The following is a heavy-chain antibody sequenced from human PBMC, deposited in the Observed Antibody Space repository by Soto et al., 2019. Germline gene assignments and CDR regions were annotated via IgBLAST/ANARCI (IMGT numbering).Heavy chain of an antibody. CDR3: ASLKTYYYYYYGMDV. V-gene: IGHV3-53*01. J-gene: IGHJ6*02. CDR2: IYSGGST. Sequence: GGSLRLSCAASGFTVSSNYMSWVRQAPGKGLEWVSVIYSGGSTYYADSVKGRFTISRDNSKNTLYLQMNSLRAEDTAVYYCASLKTYYYYYYGMDVWGQGTTVTISS. CDR1: GFTVSSNY.